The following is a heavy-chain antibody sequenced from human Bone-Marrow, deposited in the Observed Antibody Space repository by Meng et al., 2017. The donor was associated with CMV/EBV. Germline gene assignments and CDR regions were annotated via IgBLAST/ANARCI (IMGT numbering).Heavy chain of an antibody. CDR2: IYPGDSDT. V-gene: IGHV5-51*01. D-gene: IGHD6-6*01. CDR1: GYSFTSYW. Sequence: KVPCMGSGYSFTSYWIGWVRQMPGKGLECMGIIYPGDSDTRYSPSFQGQVTISADKSISTAYLQWSSLKASDTAMYYCARSMYSSSLVYGMDVWGQGTTVTVSS. CDR3: ARSMYSSSLVYGMDV. J-gene: IGHJ6*02.